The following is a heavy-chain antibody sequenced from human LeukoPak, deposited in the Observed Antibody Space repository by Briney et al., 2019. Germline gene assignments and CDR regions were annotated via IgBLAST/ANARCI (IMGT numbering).Heavy chain of an antibody. J-gene: IGHJ4*02. CDR2: IYTSGTT. Sequence: SETLSLTCTVSGGSISSDNYYWTWIRQPAGKGLEWIGHIYTSGTTNYNPSLKSRVTILLDTSKNQFSLNLNSVTAADTAVYYCARHRSGWLQSSFDYWGQGTLVTVSS. CDR1: GGSISSDNYY. CDR3: ARHRSGWLQSSFDY. V-gene: IGHV4-61*09. D-gene: IGHD5-24*01.